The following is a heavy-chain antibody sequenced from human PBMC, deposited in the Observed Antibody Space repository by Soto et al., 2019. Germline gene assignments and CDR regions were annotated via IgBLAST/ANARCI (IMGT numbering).Heavy chain of an antibody. V-gene: IGHV4-30-4*01. D-gene: IGHD3-3*01. Sequence: QVQLQESGPGLVKPSQTLSLTCTVSGGSISSGDYYWSWIRQPPGKGLEWIGYIYYSGSTYYNPSLKSRVTISVDTSKNQFSLKLSSVTAADTAVYYCAREIGRRDFWSGSGYFDYWGQGTLVTVSS. J-gene: IGHJ4*02. CDR3: AREIGRRDFWSGSGYFDY. CDR1: GGSISSGDYY. CDR2: IYYSGST.